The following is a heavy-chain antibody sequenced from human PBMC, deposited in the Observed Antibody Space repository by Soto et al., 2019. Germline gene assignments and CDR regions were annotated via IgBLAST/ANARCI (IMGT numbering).Heavy chain of an antibody. D-gene: IGHD6-13*01. CDR3: AKRGSSGAWYYYLDV. CDR2: ISGSGGST. Sequence: GGSRRLSCAGSGFTFSSYAMSWVRQAPGKGLEWVSAISGSGGSTYYADSVKGRFTISRDNSKNTLYLQMNSLRAEDTAVYYCAKRGSSGAWYYYLDVWGKGTTVTVSS. CDR1: GFTFSSYA. J-gene: IGHJ6*03. V-gene: IGHV3-23*01.